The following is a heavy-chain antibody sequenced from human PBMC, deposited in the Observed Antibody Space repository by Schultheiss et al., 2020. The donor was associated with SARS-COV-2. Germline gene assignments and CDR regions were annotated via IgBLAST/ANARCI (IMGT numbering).Heavy chain of an antibody. CDR1: VFPFIDYS. V-gene: IGHV3-11*06. J-gene: IGHJ5*02. D-gene: IGHD5-24*01. CDR2: ISSSSSYT. Sequence: GESLKISCAASVFPFIDYSFSWFRQAPGKGLEWVSYISSSSSYTNYADSVKGRFTISRDNAKNSLYLQMNSLRAEDTAVYYCARARGGWLQKEPWGQGTLVTVSS. CDR3: ARARGGWLQKEP.